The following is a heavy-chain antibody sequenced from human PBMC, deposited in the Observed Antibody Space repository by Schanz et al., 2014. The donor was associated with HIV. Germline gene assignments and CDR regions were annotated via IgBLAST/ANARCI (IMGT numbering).Heavy chain of an antibody. CDR2: ISGKNGET. CDR3: ARDLNRWRDGSEKWFDT. D-gene: IGHD2-15*01. V-gene: IGHV1-18*01. Sequence: QVQLVQSGTEVAQPGASVKVSCKASGYTFSRSAISWVRQAPGQGLEWMGWISGKNGETNYGQNFQGRVTMTTDTSASTTYMELTSLRSDDTAMYYCARDLNRWRDGSEKWFDTWGQGTLVTVSS. J-gene: IGHJ5*02. CDR1: GYTFSRSA.